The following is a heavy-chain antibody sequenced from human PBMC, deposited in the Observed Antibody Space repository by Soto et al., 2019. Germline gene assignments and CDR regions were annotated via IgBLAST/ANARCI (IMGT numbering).Heavy chain of an antibody. CDR1: GFTFSSYS. V-gene: IGHV3-48*01. Sequence: PGGSLRLSCAASGFTFSSYSMNWVRQAPGKGLEWVSYISSSSSTIYYADSVKGRFTISRDNAKNSLYLQMNSLRAEDTAVYYCSSEEEPGYGDNSYYYYYYMDVWGKGTTVTVSS. CDR2: ISSSSSTI. CDR3: SSEEEPGYGDNSYYYYYYMDV. D-gene: IGHD4-17*01. J-gene: IGHJ6*03.